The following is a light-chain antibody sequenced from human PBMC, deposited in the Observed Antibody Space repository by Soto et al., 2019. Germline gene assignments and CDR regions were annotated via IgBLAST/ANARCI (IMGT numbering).Light chain of an antibody. CDR3: QQSDSLPIA. CDR2: DAS. J-gene: IGKJ5*01. Sequence: DIQMTQSPSSLSASVGDRVTITCRASQDISNDLNWYQQRPGKAPKLLIYDASNLERVVPSRFSGTRSGTHFTFDITSLQTEDVATYYCQQSDSLPIAFGQGTRLEI. V-gene: IGKV1-33*01. CDR1: QDISND.